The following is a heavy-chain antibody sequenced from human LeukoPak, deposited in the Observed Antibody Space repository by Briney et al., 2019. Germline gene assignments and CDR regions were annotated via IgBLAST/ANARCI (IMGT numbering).Heavy chain of an antibody. V-gene: IGHV3-21*01. CDR2: IAGGSSYI. D-gene: IGHD1-1*01. J-gene: IGHJ4*02. Sequence: GGSLRLSCAASMDWVRQAPGKGLEGVSSIAGGSSYISYADSVKGRFTISRDNAENSLFLQMNSLRPEETAVYFCARDRLEGGDTFHSWGQATLVTVSS. CDR3: ARDRLEGGDTFHS.